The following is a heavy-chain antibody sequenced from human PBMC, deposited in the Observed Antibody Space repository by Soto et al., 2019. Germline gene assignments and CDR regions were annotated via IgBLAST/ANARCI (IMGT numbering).Heavy chain of an antibody. J-gene: IGHJ3*02. Sequence: GESLKISCKGSGYSFTSYWIGWVRQMPGKGLEWMGIIYPGDSDTRYSPSFQGQVTISADRSISTAYLQWSSLKASDTAMYYCARYCRGGSCPRDAFDIWGQGTMVTVS. D-gene: IGHD2-15*01. CDR3: ARYCRGGSCPRDAFDI. V-gene: IGHV5-51*01. CDR2: IYPGDSDT. CDR1: GYSFTSYW.